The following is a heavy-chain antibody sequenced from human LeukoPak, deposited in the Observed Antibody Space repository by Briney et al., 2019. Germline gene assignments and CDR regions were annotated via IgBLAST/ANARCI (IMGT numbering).Heavy chain of an antibody. D-gene: IGHD6-6*01. Sequence: PSETLSLTCTVSGGSISGFYWSWIRQPPGKGLEWVGYIYYSGSTNYNPSLKSRVTISVDTSKNQFSLRLSSVTAADTAVYYCASTNVASRLNFDYWGQGTLVTVSS. CDR2: IYYSGST. CDR1: GGSISGFY. V-gene: IGHV4-59*08. J-gene: IGHJ4*02. CDR3: ASTNVASRLNFDY.